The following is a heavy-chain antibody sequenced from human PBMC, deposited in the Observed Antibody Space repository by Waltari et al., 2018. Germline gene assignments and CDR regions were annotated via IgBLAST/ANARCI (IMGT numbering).Heavy chain of an antibody. CDR2: ITHSGST. D-gene: IGHD6-13*01. CDR3: ARGPGIAASGVDY. J-gene: IGHJ4*02. V-gene: IGHV4-34*01. Sequence: QVQLQQWGAGLLKPSETLSLTCAVYGGSFSGYYWSWIRQPPGKGLEWIGEITHSGSTNYDPSLKSRVTVSVDTSTIQFSLELSAVTAADTAAYYCARGPGIAASGVDYWGQGTLVTGSS. CDR1: GGSFSGYY.